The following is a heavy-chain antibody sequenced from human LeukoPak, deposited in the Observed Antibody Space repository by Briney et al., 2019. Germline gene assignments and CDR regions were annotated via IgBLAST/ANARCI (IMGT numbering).Heavy chain of an antibody. CDR3: ARDRFTTIRGVWSP. CDR1: GYTFTDYY. D-gene: IGHD3-10*01. J-gene: IGHJ5*02. Sequence: ASVKVSCKASGYTFTDYYMHWVRQAPGQGLEWMGWIDPNSGATNYEQKFQGRFTMTRDTSINIAYMELSRLTSDDTAVYYCARDRFTTIRGVWSPWGQGTLVTVSS. V-gene: IGHV1-2*02. CDR2: IDPNSGAT.